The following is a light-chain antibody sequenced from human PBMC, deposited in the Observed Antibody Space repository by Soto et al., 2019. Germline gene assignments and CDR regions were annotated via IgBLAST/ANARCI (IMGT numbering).Light chain of an antibody. CDR2: WAS. V-gene: IGKV4-1*01. J-gene: IGKJ2*01. CDR1: QSLLYSSNNKNY. CDR3: QHYYTTPRT. Sequence: DIVMTQSPDSLPVSLGERATINCKSSQSLLYSSNNKNYLAWYQQKPGQPPKLLIYWASTRESGVPDRFSGSGSGTDFTLTISSLQAEDVAVYYCQHYYTTPRTFGQGTKLEIK.